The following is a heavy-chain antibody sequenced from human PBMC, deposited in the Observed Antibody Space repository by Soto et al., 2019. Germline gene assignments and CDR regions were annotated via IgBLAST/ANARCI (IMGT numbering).Heavy chain of an antibody. J-gene: IGHJ6*02. CDR1: GDTFSSYA. V-gene: IGHV1-69*01. CDR3: ARNGGNSGNYYYYGMDV. Sequence: QVQLVQSGAEVKKPGSSVKVSCKASGDTFSSYAISWVRQAPGQGLEWMGGIIPIFGTANYAQKFQGRVTITADESTSTAYMELSSLRSEDTAVYYCARNGGNSGNYYYYGMDVWGQGTTVTVSS. CDR2: IIPIFGTA. D-gene: IGHD2-21*02.